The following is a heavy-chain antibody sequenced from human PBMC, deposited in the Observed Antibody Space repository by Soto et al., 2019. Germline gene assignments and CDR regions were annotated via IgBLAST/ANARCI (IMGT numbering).Heavy chain of an antibody. D-gene: IGHD5-12*01. Sequence: SETLSLTCTVSGGYISSSYWSWIRQPPGKGLEWIGYVFHTGTTNYNPSYESRVTISVDTSKTHFSLKLRSVTAADTAVYYCARDRAGGYSDYWGQGTLVTVSS. CDR1: GGYISSSY. J-gene: IGHJ4*02. CDR2: VFHTGTT. CDR3: ARDRAGGYSDY. V-gene: IGHV4-59*01.